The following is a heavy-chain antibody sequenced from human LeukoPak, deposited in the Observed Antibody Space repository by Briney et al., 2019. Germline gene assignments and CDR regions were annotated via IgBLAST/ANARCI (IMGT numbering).Heavy chain of an antibody. J-gene: IGHJ4*02. V-gene: IGHV1-69*02. D-gene: IGHD3-22*01. CDR2: IIPILGIA. Sequence: SVKVSCKAPGGTFSSYTISWVRQAPGQGLEWMGRIIPILGIANYAQKFQGRVTITADKSTSTAYMELSSLRSEDTAVYYCARVEYYDSSGYHDYWGQGTLVTVSS. CDR3: ARVEYYDSSGYHDY. CDR1: GGTFSSYT.